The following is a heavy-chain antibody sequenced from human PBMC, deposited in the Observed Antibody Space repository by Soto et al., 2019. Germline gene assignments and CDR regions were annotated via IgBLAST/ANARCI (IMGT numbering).Heavy chain of an antibody. V-gene: IGHV3-15*07. CDR2: IKWSSHAGAI. D-gene: IGHD2-15*01. J-gene: IGHJ4*02. Sequence: EVQLVESGGGLVKPGGSLRLSCVASGFSFSNAWMNWVRQAPGKGLEWVGRIKWSSHAGAIDYAAPVKGRFTISRDDSNNTLYLQPTSLTTEDTAVYLCTRGGPQGNYFEYWGQGTRVTVSS. CDR1: GFSFSNAW. CDR3: TRGGPQGNYFEY.